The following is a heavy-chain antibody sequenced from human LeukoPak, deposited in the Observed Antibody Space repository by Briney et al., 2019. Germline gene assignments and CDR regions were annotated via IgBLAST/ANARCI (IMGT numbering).Heavy chain of an antibody. CDR3: ARDQVWTVLY. J-gene: IGHJ4*02. Sequence: GGSLRLSCAASGFTFSSYSMSWVRQAPGKGLDWVANINQDGSEKYYVDSVKGRFTISRDNAKNSLYLQMNSLRAEDTAVYYCARDQVWTVLYWGQGTLVTVSS. V-gene: IGHV3-7*01. D-gene: IGHD5-18*01. CDR1: GFTFSSYS. CDR2: INQDGSEK.